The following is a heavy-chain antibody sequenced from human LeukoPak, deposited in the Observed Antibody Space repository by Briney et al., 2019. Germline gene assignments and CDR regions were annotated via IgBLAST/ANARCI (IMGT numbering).Heavy chain of an antibody. CDR3: AKVAYGYSSSWYYFDY. CDR1: GFTFDDYG. J-gene: IGHJ4*02. CDR2: INWDGGST. D-gene: IGHD6-13*01. V-gene: IGHV3-20*04. Sequence: GGSLRLSCAASGFTFDDYGMSWVRQAPGKGLDWVSGINWDGGSTGYADSVKGRFTISRDNAKNSLYLQMNSLRAEDTAVYYCAKVAYGYSSSWYYFDYWGQGTLVTVSS.